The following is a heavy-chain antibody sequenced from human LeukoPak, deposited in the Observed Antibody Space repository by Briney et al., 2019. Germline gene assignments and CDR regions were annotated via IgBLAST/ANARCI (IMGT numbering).Heavy chain of an antibody. CDR3: ARDGPGGGSYYTNY. Sequence: GGSLRLSCAASGFTFSSYGMSWVRQAPGKGLEWVSAINWNGGSTSYADSVKGRFTISRDSAKNSLYLQMNSLRVEDTALYYCARDGPGGGSYYTNYWGQGTLVTVTS. J-gene: IGHJ4*02. V-gene: IGHV3-20*04. CDR2: INWNGGST. D-gene: IGHD3-10*01. CDR1: GFTFSSYG.